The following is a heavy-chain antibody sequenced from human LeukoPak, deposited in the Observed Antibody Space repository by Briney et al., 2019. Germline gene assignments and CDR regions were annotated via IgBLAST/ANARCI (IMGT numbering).Heavy chain of an antibody. D-gene: IGHD3-16*02. CDR1: GGSISSYY. CDR3: ARVIHEYYYYMDV. J-gene: IGHJ6*03. V-gene: IGHV4-59*01. CDR2: IYYSGST. Sequence: SETLSLTCTVSGGSISSYYWSWLRQPPRKGLEWIGYIYYSGSTNYNPSRESRVTISVDTSKNQFSLKLSSVTAADTAVYYCARVIHEYYYYMDVWGKGTTVTVSS.